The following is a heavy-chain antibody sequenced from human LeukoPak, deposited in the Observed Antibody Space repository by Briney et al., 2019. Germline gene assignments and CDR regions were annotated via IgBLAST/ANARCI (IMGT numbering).Heavy chain of an antibody. D-gene: IGHD3-10*01. CDR1: GGSINGYY. CDR2: IYYSGTT. J-gene: IGHJ4*02. Sequence: PSETLSLTCTVSGGSINGYYWSWIRQPPGKGLEWIVYIYYSGTTNYNPSLESRVTMSVDTSKNQFSLNLSSVTAADTAVYYCARGSYIKLFYWGQGTLVTVSS. CDR3: ARGSYIKLFY. V-gene: IGHV4-59*08.